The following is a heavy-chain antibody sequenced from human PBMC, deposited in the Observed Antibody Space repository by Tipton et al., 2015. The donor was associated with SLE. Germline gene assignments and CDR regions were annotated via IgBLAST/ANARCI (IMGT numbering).Heavy chain of an antibody. D-gene: IGHD3-22*01. V-gene: IGHV3-33*01. CDR2: IWFDGSHK. CDR3: ARDHYDSSGYYYAY. Sequence: SLRLSCAASGFTFSNYGMHWVRQAPGKGLEWVAGIWFDGSHKDHADSVKGRFTISRDNSKNTLYLQMHSLRAEDTAVYYCARDHYDSSGYYYAYWGQGTLVTVSS. CDR1: GFTFSNYG. J-gene: IGHJ4*02.